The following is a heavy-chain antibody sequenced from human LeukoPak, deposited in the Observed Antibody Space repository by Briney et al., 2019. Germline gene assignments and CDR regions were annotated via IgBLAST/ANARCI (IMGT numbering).Heavy chain of an antibody. Sequence: HARGSLRLSCAASGFDLNTYEMNWVRQAPGKGLEWIADITISGHTKNYADSVKGRFTISRDNAGTSLYLQMSSLTVEDTGVYYCARGDPHADLRGQGTLVTVSS. CDR3: ARGDPHADL. V-gene: IGHV3-48*03. CDR1: GFDLNTYE. CDR2: ITISGHTK. J-gene: IGHJ5*02.